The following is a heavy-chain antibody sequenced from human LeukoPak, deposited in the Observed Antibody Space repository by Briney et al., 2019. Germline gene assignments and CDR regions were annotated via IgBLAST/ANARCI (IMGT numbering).Heavy chain of an antibody. D-gene: IGHD4/OR15-4a*01. J-gene: IGHJ3*02. CDR3: ARDGAGNDAFDI. CDR2: IIPIFGTA. CDR1: GGTFSSYA. V-gene: IGHV1-69*13. Sequence: REASVEVSCKASGGTFSSYAISWVRQAPGQGLEWMGGIIPIFGTANYAQKFQGRVTITADESTSTAYMELSSLRSEDTAVYYCARDGAGNDAFDIWGQGTMVTVSS.